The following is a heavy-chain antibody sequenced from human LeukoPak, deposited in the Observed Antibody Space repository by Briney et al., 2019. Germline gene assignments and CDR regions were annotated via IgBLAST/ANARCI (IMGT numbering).Heavy chain of an antibody. D-gene: IGHD3-22*01. Sequence: SETLSLTCTVSGGSISSYYWSWIRQPPGEGLEWIGYIYYSGSTNSNPSLKSRVTISVDTSKHQFSLKLSSVTAADTAVYYCARTYDSSGYYLGAFDIWGQGTMVTVSS. V-gene: IGHV4-59*01. CDR3: ARTYDSSGYYLGAFDI. CDR2: IYYSGST. CDR1: GGSISSYY. J-gene: IGHJ3*02.